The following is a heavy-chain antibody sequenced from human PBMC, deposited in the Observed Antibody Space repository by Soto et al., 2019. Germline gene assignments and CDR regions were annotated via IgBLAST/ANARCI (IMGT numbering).Heavy chain of an antibody. Sequence: PSETLSLTCAVSGDSINSSHWWNWVRQPPEKGLEWIGQISHSGSTNYNPSLTSRVTISVDKSKNHFSLKLTSVTAADTAVYYCVKEDCGAGCALDFWGQGTLVTVSS. CDR2: ISHSGST. J-gene: IGHJ4*02. CDR3: VKEDCGAGCALDF. D-gene: IGHD2-21*02. V-gene: IGHV4-4*02. CDR1: GDSINSSHW.